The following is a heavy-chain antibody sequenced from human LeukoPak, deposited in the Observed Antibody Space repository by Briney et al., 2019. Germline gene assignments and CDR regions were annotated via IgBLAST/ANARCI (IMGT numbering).Heavy chain of an antibody. CDR1: GFTFSSYA. Sequence: SLRLSCAASGFTFSSYAIHWLRQAPGKGPEGVARISYDGSDKYYADSVKGRFTISRDDPKNTVFLQMNSLRLEDTATYYCARPHSGTHGTFHIWGQGTVVTVSS. CDR2: ISYDGSDK. J-gene: IGHJ3*02. CDR3: ARPHSGTHGTFHI. V-gene: IGHV3-30*01. D-gene: IGHD1-26*01.